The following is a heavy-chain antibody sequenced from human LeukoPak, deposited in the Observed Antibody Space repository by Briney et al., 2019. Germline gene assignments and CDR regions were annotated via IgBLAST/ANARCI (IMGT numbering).Heavy chain of an antibody. Sequence: PGGSLRLSCAASGFTFSNYGMHWVRQAPGKGLEWVALISYDGVNKYYADSVKGRFTISRDNSKNTLYLQMNSLRAEDTAVYYCARELGSLDYWGQGTLVTVSS. CDR3: ARELGSLDY. J-gene: IGHJ4*02. D-gene: IGHD2-15*01. CDR1: GFTFSNYG. CDR2: ISYDGVNK. V-gene: IGHV3-30*03.